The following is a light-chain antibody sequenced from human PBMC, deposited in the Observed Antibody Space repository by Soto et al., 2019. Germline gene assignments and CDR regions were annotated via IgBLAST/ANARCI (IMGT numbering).Light chain of an antibody. CDR1: QSVSRY. J-gene: IGKJ5*01. CDR3: QQRSNWPIT. CDR2: DAS. V-gene: IGKV3-11*01. Sequence: EILLTQSPSTLPLSPGERATLSCRASQSVSRYLAWYQQKPGQAPRLLIYDASNRATGIPARFSGSGSGTDFTLTISSLEPEDFEVYYCQQRSNWPITFGQGTRLEIK.